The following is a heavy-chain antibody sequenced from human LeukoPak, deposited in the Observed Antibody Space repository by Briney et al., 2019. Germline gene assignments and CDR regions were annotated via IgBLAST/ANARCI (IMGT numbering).Heavy chain of an antibody. CDR2: INPNSGGT. D-gene: IGHD7-27*01. CDR3: ARDRTGESDFDY. J-gene: IGHJ4*02. Sequence: ASVKVSCKASGYTFTGYYMHWVRQAPGQGLECMGWINPNSGGTNYAQKFKGRVTMTRDTSISTAYMELSRLTSDDTAVYYCARDRTGESDFDYWGQGTLVTVSS. CDR1: GYTFTGYY. V-gene: IGHV1-2*02.